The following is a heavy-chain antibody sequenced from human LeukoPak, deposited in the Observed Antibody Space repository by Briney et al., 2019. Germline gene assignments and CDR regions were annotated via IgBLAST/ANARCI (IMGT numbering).Heavy chain of an antibody. CDR2: AYYSGST. J-gene: IGHJ6*02. CDR3: ASRTGRDYYGMDV. V-gene: IGHV4-59*08. Sequence: PPETLSLTCTVSGGSISSYYWSWIRQPPGKGLEWIGYAYYSGSTNYNPSLKSRVTISVDTSKNQFSLKLSSVTAADTAVYYCASRTGRDYYGMDVWGQGTTVTVSS. D-gene: IGHD3/OR15-3a*01. CDR1: GGSISSYY.